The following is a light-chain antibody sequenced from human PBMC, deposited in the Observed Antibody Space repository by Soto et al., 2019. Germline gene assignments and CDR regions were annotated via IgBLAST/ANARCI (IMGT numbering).Light chain of an antibody. CDR3: LQDYNYPLT. J-gene: IGKJ4*01. CDR2: PAS. V-gene: IGKV1-6*01. Sequence: AIQMTQSPSSLSASVGDRVTITCRASQGIRDNLGWFQQKPGRAPKLLIYPASTLQSGVPSRFSGSGSGTDFTLTISSLQPEDFATYYCLQDYNYPLTFGGGTKVDIK. CDR1: QGIRDN.